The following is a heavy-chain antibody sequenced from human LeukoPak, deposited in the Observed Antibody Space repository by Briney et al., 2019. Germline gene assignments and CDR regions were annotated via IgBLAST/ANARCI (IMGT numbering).Heavy chain of an antibody. J-gene: IGHJ4*02. D-gene: IGHD6-19*01. CDR1: GYTFTSYG. CDR3: ARGDLSSGWYYFDY. V-gene: IGHV1-18*01. Sequence: ASVKVSCKASGYTFTSYGISWVRQARGQGLEWMGWISAYNGNTNYAQKLQGRVTMTLDTSTSTAYMGRGSMRSGDTAGYYCARGDLSSGWYYFDYWGQGTPVTVSS. CDR2: ISAYNGNT.